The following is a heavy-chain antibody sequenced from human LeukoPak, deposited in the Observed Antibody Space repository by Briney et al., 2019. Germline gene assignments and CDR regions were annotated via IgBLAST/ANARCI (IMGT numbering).Heavy chain of an antibody. CDR1: GFTFSSYS. Sequence: GGSLRLSCAASGFTFSSYSMNWVRQAPGKGLEWVSSISSSSSYIYYADSVKGRFTISRDNAKNSLYLQMNNLRAEDTAVYYCARDGYRDYYYYYMDVWGKGTTVTVSS. J-gene: IGHJ6*03. CDR3: ARDGYRDYYYYYMDV. CDR2: ISSSSSYI. D-gene: IGHD5-18*01. V-gene: IGHV3-21*01.